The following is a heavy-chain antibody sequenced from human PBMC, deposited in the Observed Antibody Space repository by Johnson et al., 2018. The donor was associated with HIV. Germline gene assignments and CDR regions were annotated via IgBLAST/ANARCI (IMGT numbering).Heavy chain of an antibody. V-gene: IGHV3-20*04. CDR1: GFIFDDYG. CDR2: SNWNGGIT. J-gene: IGHJ3*01. D-gene: IGHD1-26*01. Sequence: VQLVESGGGVLRPGASLRLSCEGFGFIFDDYGLNWVRQAPGKGLEWVSGSNWNGGITGYADSVKGRCTISRDNDKSSVYMQMNNLRAEDTAFYYCARRDSGSLSFDLWGQGTMVTVSS. CDR3: ARRDSGSLSFDL.